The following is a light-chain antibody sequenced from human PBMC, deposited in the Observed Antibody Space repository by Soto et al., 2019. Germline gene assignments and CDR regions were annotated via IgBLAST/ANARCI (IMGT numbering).Light chain of an antibody. Sequence: QSALTQPPSVSGSPGQSITISCTGTSSDVGGYNYVSWYQQHPGKAPKVMIYDVSNRPSGVSNRFSGSKSGNTASLTISGLQAEDEADYYCSSYASGSTPLVFGGGTKLTVL. CDR3: SSYASGSTPLV. CDR1: SSDVGGYNY. CDR2: DVS. V-gene: IGLV2-14*01. J-gene: IGLJ2*01.